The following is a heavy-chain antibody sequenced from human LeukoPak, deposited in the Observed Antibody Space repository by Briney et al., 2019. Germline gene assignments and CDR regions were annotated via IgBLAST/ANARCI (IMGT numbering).Heavy chain of an antibody. CDR3: ATPFSDSSGYYYGGNPHEPT. CDR1: GYTLTELS. CDR2: FDPEDGET. D-gene: IGHD3-22*01. Sequence: ASVKVSCKVSGYTLTELSMHWVGQAPGKGLEWMGGFDPEDGETIYAQKFQGRVTMTEDTSTDTAYMELSSLRSEDTAAYYCATPFSDSSGYYYGGNPHEPTWGQGTLVTVSS. V-gene: IGHV1-24*01. J-gene: IGHJ5*02.